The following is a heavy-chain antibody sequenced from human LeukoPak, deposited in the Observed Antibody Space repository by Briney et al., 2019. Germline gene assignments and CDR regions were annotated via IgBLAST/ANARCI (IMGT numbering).Heavy chain of an antibody. V-gene: IGHV3-74*01. CDR2: INSDGSST. CDR3: ANQRRIVGAVDY. CDR1: GFTFSSYW. D-gene: IGHD1-26*01. J-gene: IGHJ4*02. Sequence: PGGSLRLSCAASGFTFSSYWMHWVRQAPGKGLVWVSRINSDGSSTSYADSVKGRFTISRDNAKNTLYLQMNSLRAEDTAVYYCANQRRIVGAVDYWGQGTLVTVSS.